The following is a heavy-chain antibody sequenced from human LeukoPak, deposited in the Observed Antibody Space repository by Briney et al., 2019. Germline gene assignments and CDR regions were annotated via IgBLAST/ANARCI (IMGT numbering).Heavy chain of an antibody. CDR1: GFTVSSNY. Sequence: GGSLRLSCAASGFTVSSNYMSWVRQAPGKGLEWVSVIYSGGSTYYADSVKGRFTISRDDSKNTLYLQMNSLRAEDTAVYYCARGGYSYGSHYYYYYGMDVWGQGTTVTVSS. J-gene: IGHJ6*02. V-gene: IGHV3-66*01. CDR3: ARGGYSYGSHYYYYYGMDV. D-gene: IGHD5-18*01. CDR2: IYSGGST.